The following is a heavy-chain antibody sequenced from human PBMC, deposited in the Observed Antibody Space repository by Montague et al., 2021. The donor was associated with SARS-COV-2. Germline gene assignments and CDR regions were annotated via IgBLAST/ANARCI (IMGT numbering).Heavy chain of an antibody. V-gene: IGHV3-43*02. CDR2: ISGGGGIT. Sequence: SLRLSCAASGFTFSSYAMSWVRQAPGKGLEWVSLISGGGGITYYADSVKGRFTISRDNSKNSLYLQMNSLRPEDTALYSCAKDFGALWVGELFSYYFDFWGQGTLVTVSS. CDR3: AKDFGALWVGELFSYYFDF. CDR1: GFTFSSYA. D-gene: IGHD3-10*01. J-gene: IGHJ4*02.